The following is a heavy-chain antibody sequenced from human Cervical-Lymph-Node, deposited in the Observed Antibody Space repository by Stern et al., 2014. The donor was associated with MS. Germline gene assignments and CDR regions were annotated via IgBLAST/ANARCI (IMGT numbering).Heavy chain of an antibody. CDR3: ARGELKEGLVRGMDV. D-gene: IGHD1-26*01. Sequence: VQLVPSAAEVKKPGSSVKVSCKASGGTFSSYAISWVPPAPGQGLEWMGGIIPIFGTANYAQKFQGRVTITADESTSTAYMELSSLRSEDTAVYYCARGELKEGLVRGMDVWGQGTTVTVSS. V-gene: IGHV1-69*01. CDR1: GGTFSSYA. J-gene: IGHJ6*02. CDR2: IIPIFGTA.